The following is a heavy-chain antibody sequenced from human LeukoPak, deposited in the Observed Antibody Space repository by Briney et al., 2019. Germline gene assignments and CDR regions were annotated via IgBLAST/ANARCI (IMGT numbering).Heavy chain of an antibody. CDR1: GFTSSNAW. D-gene: IGHD6-13*01. CDR2: IKSKTDGGTT. J-gene: IGHJ3*02. CDR3: TTGHSSSWYRGAFDI. Sequence: GGSLRLSCAASGFTSSNAWMSWVRQAPGKGLEWVGRIKSKTDGGTTDYAAPVKGRFTISRDDSKNTLYLQMNSLKTEDTAVYYCTTGHSSSWYRGAFDIWGQGTMVTVSS. V-gene: IGHV3-15*01.